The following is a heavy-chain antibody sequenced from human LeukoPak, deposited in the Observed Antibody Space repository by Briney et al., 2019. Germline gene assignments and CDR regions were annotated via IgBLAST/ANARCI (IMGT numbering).Heavy chain of an antibody. Sequence: GASVKVSCKASGYTFTSYDINWVRQATGQGLEWMGWMNPNSGNTGYAQKFQGRVTITRNTSISTAYMELSSLRSEDTAVYYCARGLGLLWFGELFRNYYYMDVWGKGTTVTISS. CDR3: ARGLGLLWFGELFRNYYYMDV. D-gene: IGHD3-10*01. CDR1: GYTFTSYD. CDR2: MNPNSGNT. V-gene: IGHV1-8*01. J-gene: IGHJ6*03.